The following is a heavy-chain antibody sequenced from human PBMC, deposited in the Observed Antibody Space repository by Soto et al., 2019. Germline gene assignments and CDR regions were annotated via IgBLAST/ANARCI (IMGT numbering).Heavy chain of an antibody. V-gene: IGHV3-30-3*01. CDR3: ARDGSGEFDY. CDR2: ISYDGSNK. Sequence: QVQLVESGGGVVQPGRSLRLSCAASGFTFSSYAMHWVRQAPGKGLEWVAVISYDGSNKYYADSVKGRFTISRDNSKNTLYLQMNSLRAEDTAVYYGARDGSGEFDYWGQGTLVTVSS. D-gene: IGHD2-15*01. J-gene: IGHJ4*02. CDR1: GFTFSSYA.